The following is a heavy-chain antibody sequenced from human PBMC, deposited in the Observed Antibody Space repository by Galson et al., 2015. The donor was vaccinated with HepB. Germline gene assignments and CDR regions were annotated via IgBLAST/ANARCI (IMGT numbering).Heavy chain of an antibody. Sequence: SLRLSCAASGFTFSSYSMNWVRQAPGKGLEWVSYISSSSSTIYYADSVKGRFTISRDNAKNSLYLQMNSLRAEDTAVYYCARGKDGDYGDFDYCGQGTLVTVSS. CDR3: ARGKDGDYGDFDY. CDR2: ISSSSSTI. V-gene: IGHV3-48*04. CDR1: GFTFSSYS. J-gene: IGHJ4*02. D-gene: IGHD4-17*01.